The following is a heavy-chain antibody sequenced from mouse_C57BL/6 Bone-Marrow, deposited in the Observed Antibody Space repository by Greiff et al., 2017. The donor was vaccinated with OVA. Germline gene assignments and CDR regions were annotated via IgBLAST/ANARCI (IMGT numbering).Heavy chain of an antibody. V-gene: IGHV14-4*01. CDR2: LDPENGDT. Sequence: VQLQQSGAELVRPGASVKLSCTASGFNIKDDYMHWVKQRPEQGLEWIGWLDPENGDTEYASKFQGKATITADTSSNTAYLQLSSLTSEDTAVYYCTKDYGKAYYAMDYWGQGTSVTVSS. CDR3: TKDYGKAYYAMDY. J-gene: IGHJ4*01. D-gene: IGHD2-4*01. CDR1: GFNIKDDY.